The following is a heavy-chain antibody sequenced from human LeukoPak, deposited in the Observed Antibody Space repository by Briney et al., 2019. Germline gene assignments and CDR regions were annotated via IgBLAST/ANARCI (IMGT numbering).Heavy chain of an antibody. CDR1: GFTFSSYA. CDR2: ISGSGGST. J-gene: IGHJ4*02. D-gene: IGHD2-2*01. V-gene: IGHV3-23*01. CDR3: AKDWNRYCSSTSCRPGDY. Sequence: GGSLRLSCAASGFTFSSYAMSWVRQAPGKGLEWVSAISGSGGSTYYADSVKGRFTISRDNSKNTLYLQMNSLRAEDTAVYYCAKDWNRYCSSTSCRPGDYWGQGALVTVSS.